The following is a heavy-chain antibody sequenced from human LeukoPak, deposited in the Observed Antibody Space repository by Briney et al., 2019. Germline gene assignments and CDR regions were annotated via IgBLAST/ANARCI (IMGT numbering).Heavy chain of an antibody. CDR2: INHSGST. D-gene: IGHD6-6*01. CDR3: ARMFKAARPEPPTEIPGDY. J-gene: IGHJ4*02. Sequence: SETLSLTCAVYGGSFSGYYWSWIRQPPGKGLEWIGEINHSGSTNYNPSLKSRVTISVDTSKNQFSLKLSSVTAADTAVYYCARMFKAARPEPPTEIPGDYWGQGTLVTVSS. V-gene: IGHV4-34*01. CDR1: GGSFSGYY.